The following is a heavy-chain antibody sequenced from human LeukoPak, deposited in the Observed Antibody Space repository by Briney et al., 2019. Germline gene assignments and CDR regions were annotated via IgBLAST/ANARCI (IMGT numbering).Heavy chain of an antibody. J-gene: IGHJ6*02. CDR1: GFTFSSYA. CDR2: ISGSGGST. Sequence: QSGGSLRLSCAASGFTFSSYAMSWVRQAPGKGLEWVSTISGSGGSTYYADSVKGRFTISRDNSKNTLYLQMNSLRAEDTAVYYCAKDSGSYYYYGMDVWGQGTTVTVSS. CDR3: AKDSGSYYYYGMDV. D-gene: IGHD1-26*01. V-gene: IGHV3-23*01.